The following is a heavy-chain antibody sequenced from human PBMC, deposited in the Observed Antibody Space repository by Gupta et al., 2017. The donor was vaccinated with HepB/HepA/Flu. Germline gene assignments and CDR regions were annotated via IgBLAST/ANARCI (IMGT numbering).Heavy chain of an antibody. CDR2: FGSDMKT. CDR1: GFSVGRNA. D-gene: IGHD3-3*01. CDR3: AKDLYFGSGMDV. Sequence: QLLESGGGLVQPGGSLRLYCAASGFSVGRNAMAWVRQAPGKGLEWVSGFGSDMKTHYEDSVRGRFTISRDTVKNTVSLQMNNLRAEDTAVYYCAKDLYFGSGMDVWGEGTTVTVSS. V-gene: IGHV3-23*01. J-gene: IGHJ6*03.